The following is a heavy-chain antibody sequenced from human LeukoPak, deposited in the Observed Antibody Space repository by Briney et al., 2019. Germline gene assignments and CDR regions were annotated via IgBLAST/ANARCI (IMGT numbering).Heavy chain of an antibody. J-gene: IGHJ5*02. CDR3: ARHYGP. CDR2: IYDSGST. V-gene: IGHV4-39*01. D-gene: IGHD3-10*01. Sequence: PSETLSLTCTVSGGSIRSSYYYCGWIRQPPGKGVEWIVSIYDSGSTYYNPPRKSRVTISEDTSKNQFSLKLNSVTAADTAVYYCARHYGPWGQGTLVTVSS. CDR1: GGSIRSSYYY.